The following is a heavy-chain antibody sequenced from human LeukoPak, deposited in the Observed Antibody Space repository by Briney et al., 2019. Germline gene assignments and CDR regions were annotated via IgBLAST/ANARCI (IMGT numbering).Heavy chain of an antibody. CDR1: KFTFSSYG. Sequence: PGGSLRLSCAASKFTFSSYGMHWVRQAPGKGLEWVAVIWSDGSNKYYADSVKGRFTTSRDNSKNTLYLQMNSLRAEDTAVYYCAGTSSGPERRGMDVWGQGTTVTVSS. J-gene: IGHJ6*02. CDR3: AGTSSGPERRGMDV. D-gene: IGHD6-19*01. CDR2: IWSDGSNK. V-gene: IGHV3-33*01.